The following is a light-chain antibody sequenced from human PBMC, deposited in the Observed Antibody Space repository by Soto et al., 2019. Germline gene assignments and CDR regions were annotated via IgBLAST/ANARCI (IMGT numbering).Light chain of an antibody. V-gene: IGKV2-30*01. CDR2: QVS. CDR1: QSLVYSDGNTY. CDR3: MQSTHWWT. J-gene: IGKJ1*01. Sequence: DVVMTQSPLSLPVTLGQPASISCRSSQSLVYSDGNTYLNWFQQRPGQSPRRLIYQVSNRDSGVPDRFSGSGSGTDFTLKISRVEAEDVGVDYCMQSTHWWTFGQGTKVEIK.